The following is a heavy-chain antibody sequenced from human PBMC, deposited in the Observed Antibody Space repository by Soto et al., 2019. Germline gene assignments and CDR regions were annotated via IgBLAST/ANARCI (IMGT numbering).Heavy chain of an antibody. V-gene: IGHV4-59*01. D-gene: IGHD3-3*01. Sequence: PSETLSLTCSVSGDSISSYCWSWVRQPPGKGLEWIGYIYYSGTTNYNPSLKSRVILSIDTPKKQFSLELSSVTAADTAVYYCATSYDAKTFPFDVWGLGTLVTVSS. CDR2: IYYSGTT. CDR1: GDSISSYC. J-gene: IGHJ5*02. CDR3: ATSYDAKTFPFDV.